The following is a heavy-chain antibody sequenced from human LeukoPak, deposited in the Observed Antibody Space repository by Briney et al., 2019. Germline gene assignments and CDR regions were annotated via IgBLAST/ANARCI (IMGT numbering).Heavy chain of an antibody. CDR1: GGSFSGYY. Sequence: PSEILSLTCAVYGGSFSGYYWSWIRQPPGKGLEWIGEINHSGSTNYNPSLKSRVTISVDTSKNQFSLKLSSVTAADTAVYYCARILSAAGPDYWGQGTPVTVSS. CDR2: INHSGST. CDR3: ARILSAAGPDY. J-gene: IGHJ4*02. V-gene: IGHV4-34*01. D-gene: IGHD6-13*01.